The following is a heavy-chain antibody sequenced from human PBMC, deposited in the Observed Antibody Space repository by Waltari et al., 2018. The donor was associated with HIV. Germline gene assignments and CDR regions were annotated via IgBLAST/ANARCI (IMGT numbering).Heavy chain of an antibody. Sequence: QVQLVESGGGLVKPGGSLRLPCAASVFTFKDYYMSWIRQAPGKGLEWVSYISSSGSTIYYADSVKGRFTISRDNAKNSLYLQMNSLRAEDTAVYYCARDVSPELYYYYGMDVWGQGTTVTVSS. CDR1: VFTFKDYY. V-gene: IGHV3-11*01. D-gene: IGHD1-7*01. J-gene: IGHJ6*02. CDR3: ARDVSPELYYYYGMDV. CDR2: ISSSGSTI.